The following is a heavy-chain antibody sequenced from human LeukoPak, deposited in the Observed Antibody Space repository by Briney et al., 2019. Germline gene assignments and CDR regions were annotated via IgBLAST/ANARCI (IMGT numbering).Heavy chain of an antibody. J-gene: IGHJ6*02. Sequence: GGSLRLSCAASGFTFSSYGMHWVRQAPGKGLEWVAVISYDGSNKYYADSVKGRFTISRDNSKNTLYLQMNSLRAEDTAVYYCAKAVLPGGWLQTGLDYYYGMDVWGQGTTVTVSS. D-gene: IGHD5-24*01. CDR1: GFTFSSYG. CDR2: ISYDGSNK. V-gene: IGHV3-30*18. CDR3: AKAVLPGGWLQTGLDYYYGMDV.